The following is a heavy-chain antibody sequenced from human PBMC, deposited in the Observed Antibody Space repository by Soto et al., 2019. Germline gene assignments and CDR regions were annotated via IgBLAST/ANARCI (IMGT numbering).Heavy chain of an antibody. CDR2: ISYDGSNK. D-gene: IGHD3-3*01. CDR1: GFTFSSYA. J-gene: IGHJ6*02. V-gene: IGHV3-30-3*01. Sequence: QVQLVESGGGVVQPGRSLRLSCAASGFTFSSYAMHWVRQAPGKGLEWVAVISYDGSNKYYADSVKGRFTISRDNSKKTLYLQMNSLRAEDTAVYYCARGDQRRFLGWLLYFVAGVDVWGQGTTVTVSS. CDR3: ARGDQRRFLGWLLYFVAGVDV.